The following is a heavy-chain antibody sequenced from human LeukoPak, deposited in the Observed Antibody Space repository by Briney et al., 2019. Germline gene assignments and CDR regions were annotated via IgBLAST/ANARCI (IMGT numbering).Heavy chain of an antibody. V-gene: IGHV1-2*06. CDR2: INPNSGGT. D-gene: IGHD1-26*01. CDR1: GYTFTGYY. CDR3: ARAVIVGATPFDY. J-gene: IGHJ4*02. Sequence: GASVKVSCKASGYTFTGYYMHWVRQAPGQGLEWMGRINPNSGGTNYAQKFQGRVTMTRDTSISTAYMELSRLRSDDTAVYFCARAVIVGATPFDYWGQGTLVTVSP.